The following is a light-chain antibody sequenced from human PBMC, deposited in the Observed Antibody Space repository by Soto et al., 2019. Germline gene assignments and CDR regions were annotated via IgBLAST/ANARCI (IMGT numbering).Light chain of an antibody. V-gene: IGKV3-20*01. CDR2: ATS. CDR1: QSVSRSY. J-gene: IGKJ2*01. Sequence: EIVLTQSPGTLSLSSGERATLSCRASQSVSRSYLAWYQQKPGQAPRLLVYATSSRATGILDRFSGSGSGTGFTLPISRLEPEDFAVYYCQQYGSSSFTFGQGTKLEIK. CDR3: QQYGSSSFT.